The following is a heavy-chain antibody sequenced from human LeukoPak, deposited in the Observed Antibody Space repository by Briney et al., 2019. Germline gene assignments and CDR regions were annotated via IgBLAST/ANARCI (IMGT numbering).Heavy chain of an antibody. Sequence: PGGSLRLSCAASGFTFSSYAMSWVRQGPGKGLEWVSEISGSGGIRYYADSVKGRFTISRDNSKNTLYLQMNSLRAEDTAVYYCAKVYPGPPLTITPLKDWGQGTLVTVSS. CDR1: GFTFSSYA. CDR3: AKVYPGPPLTITPLKD. D-gene: IGHD1-1*01. V-gene: IGHV3-23*01. CDR2: ISGSGGIR. J-gene: IGHJ4*02.